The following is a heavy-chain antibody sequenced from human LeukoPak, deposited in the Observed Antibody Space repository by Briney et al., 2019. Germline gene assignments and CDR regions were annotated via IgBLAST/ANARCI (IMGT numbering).Heavy chain of an antibody. CDR2: ISSSGSNT. V-gene: IGHV3-NL1*01. J-gene: IGHJ4*02. Sequence: PGGSLRLSCAASEFTYGMNWVRQAPGKGLECVSAISSSGSNTYYADSVKGRFTISRVNSKNTLYLQMNSLRAEDTAVYYCARDPWTSSGYYFDYWGQGTLVTVSS. CDR1: EFTYG. D-gene: IGHD3-22*01. CDR3: ARDPWTSSGYYFDY.